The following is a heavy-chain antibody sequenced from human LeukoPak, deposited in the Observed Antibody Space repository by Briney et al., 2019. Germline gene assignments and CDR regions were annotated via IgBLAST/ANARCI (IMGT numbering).Heavy chain of an antibody. V-gene: IGHV4-30-2*01. CDR3: ARGPSRYYYGMDV. J-gene: IGHJ6*02. CDR2: IYHSGST. CDR1: GGSISSGGYS. Sequence: SQTLSLTCAVSGGSISSGGYSWSWIRQPPGKGLEWIGYIYHSGSTYYNPSLKSRVTISVDRSKNQFSLKLSSVTAADTAVYYCARGPSRYYYGMDVWGQGTTVTVSS.